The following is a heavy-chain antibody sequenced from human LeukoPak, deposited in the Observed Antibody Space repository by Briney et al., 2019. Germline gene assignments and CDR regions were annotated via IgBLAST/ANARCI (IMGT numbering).Heavy chain of an antibody. CDR2: IYYSGST. CDR1: GGSISSSSYY. D-gene: IGHD5-18*01. Sequence: TSETLSLTCTVSGGSISSSSYYWGWIRQPPGKGLEWIGSIYYSGSTYYNPSLKSRVTISVDTSKNQFSLKLSSVTAADTAVYYCARLKDTAMVFCDYWGQGTLVTVSS. CDR3: ARLKDTAMVFCDY. J-gene: IGHJ4*02. V-gene: IGHV4-39*07.